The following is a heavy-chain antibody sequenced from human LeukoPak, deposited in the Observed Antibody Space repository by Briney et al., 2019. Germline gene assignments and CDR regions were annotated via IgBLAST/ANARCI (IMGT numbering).Heavy chain of an antibody. D-gene: IGHD4-23*01. Sequence: AASVKVPCKASGGTFSSYAISWVRQAPGQGLEWMGGIIPIFGTANYAQKFQGRVTITADESSSTAYMELSSLRSEDTAVYYCARSMTTVVTQYYYYYGMDVWGQGTTVTVSS. J-gene: IGHJ6*02. CDR1: GGTFSSYA. CDR3: ARSMTTVVTQYYYYYGMDV. V-gene: IGHV1-69*13. CDR2: IIPIFGTA.